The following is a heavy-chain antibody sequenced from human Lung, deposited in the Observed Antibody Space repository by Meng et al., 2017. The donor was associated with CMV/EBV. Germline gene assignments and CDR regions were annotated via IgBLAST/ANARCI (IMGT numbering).Heavy chain of an antibody. Sequence: GESLKISCAASGFTFDDYAMSWVRQAPGKGLEWVSNINWNGGSTGYADSVKGRLTVSRDNAKNSLYLQMNSLRAADTAVYYCARVSREEWLLRYYYYGMDVWGQGXTVTVSS. CDR1: GFTFDDYA. J-gene: IGHJ6*02. V-gene: IGHV3-20*04. CDR3: ARVSREEWLLRYYYYGMDV. D-gene: IGHD3-22*01. CDR2: INWNGGST.